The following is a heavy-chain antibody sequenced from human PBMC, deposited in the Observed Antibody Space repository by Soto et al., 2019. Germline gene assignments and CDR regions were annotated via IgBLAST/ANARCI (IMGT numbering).Heavy chain of an antibody. D-gene: IGHD5-12*01. CDR3: ARDREYSGFYYGMDV. J-gene: IGHJ6*02. V-gene: IGHV3-30-3*01. CDR2: ISFDGNNQ. CDR1: GFTFSRNA. Sequence: GGSLRLSCEASGFTFSRNAMHWVRQAPGKWLEWVAVISFDGNNQYYTDSVKGRFTISRDNSKNTLDLQMNSLRREDTAVYYCARDREYSGFYYGMDVWGQGXTVTVSS.